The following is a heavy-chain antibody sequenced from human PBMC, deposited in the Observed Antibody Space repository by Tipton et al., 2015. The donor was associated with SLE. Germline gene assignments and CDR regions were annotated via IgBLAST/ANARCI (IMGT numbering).Heavy chain of an antibody. CDR1: GFTFSDYY. D-gene: IGHD2-15*01. J-gene: IGHJ4*02. Sequence: GSLRLSCAASGFTFSDYYMNWVRQAPGKGLEWVSYISSSGSTIYYADSVKGRFTISRDNAKNSLYLQMNSLRAEDTAVYYCASTGIVVVVAPDYWGQGTLVTVSS. V-gene: IGHV3-11*04. CDR3: ASTGIVVVVAPDY. CDR2: ISSSGSTI.